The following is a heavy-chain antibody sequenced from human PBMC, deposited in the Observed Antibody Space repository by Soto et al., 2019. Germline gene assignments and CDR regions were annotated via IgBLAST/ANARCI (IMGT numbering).Heavy chain of an antibody. V-gene: IGHV1-69*01. J-gene: IGHJ4*02. D-gene: IGHD6-19*01. CDR1: GGTFSSYA. CDR2: IIPIFGTE. Sequence: QVQLVQSGAEVKKPGSSVKVSCKASGGTFSSYAISWVRQAPGQGLEWMVGIIPIFGTENYAQKFQGRVTITADETTSTAYMELSSLRSEDTAVYYCADPLYPNSCGWYDYWGQGTLVTVSS. CDR3: ADPLYPNSCGWYDY.